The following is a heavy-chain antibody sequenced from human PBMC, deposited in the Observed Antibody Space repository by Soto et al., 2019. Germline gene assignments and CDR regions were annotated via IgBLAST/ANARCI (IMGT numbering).Heavy chain of an antibody. CDR1: GFTFSSYE. V-gene: IGHV3-48*03. J-gene: IGHJ6*02. CDR2: ISSSGSTI. Sequence: PGGSLRLSCAASGFTFSSYEMNWVRQAPGKGLEWVSYISSSGSTIYYADSVKGRFTISRDNAKNSLYLQLNSLRAEDTAVYYCARRRVVDAFGSYYGLDVWGQGTTVTVSS. D-gene: IGHD3-16*01. CDR3: ARRRVVDAFGSYYGLDV.